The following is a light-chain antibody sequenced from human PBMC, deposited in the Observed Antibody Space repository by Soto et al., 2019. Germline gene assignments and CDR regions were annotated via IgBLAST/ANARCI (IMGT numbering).Light chain of an antibody. CDR1: QSVSGN. CDR3: QQYNDWTPVT. CDR2: GAS. J-gene: IGKJ4*01. Sequence: EIVMTQSPATLSVSPGERATLSCRASQSVSGNLAWYQQKPGQAPRLLIYGASTRATGIPARFSGSGSGTEFTLTISSLQSEEFAVYYCQQYNDWTPVTFGGGTKVEIK. V-gene: IGKV3-15*01.